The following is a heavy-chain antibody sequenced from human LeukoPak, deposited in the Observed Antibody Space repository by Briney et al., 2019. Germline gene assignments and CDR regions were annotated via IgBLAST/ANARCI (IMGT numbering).Heavy chain of an antibody. V-gene: IGHV1-46*01. J-gene: IGHJ3*02. CDR3: ARDRRGYSYGDAFDI. CDR1: GYTFTGYY. Sequence: ASVKVSCKASGYTFTGYYMHWVRQAPGQGLEWMGWINPSGGSTSYAQKFQGRVTMTRDMSTSTVYMELSSLRSEDTAVYYCARDRRGYSYGDAFDIWGQGTMVTVSS. D-gene: IGHD5-18*01. CDR2: INPSGGST.